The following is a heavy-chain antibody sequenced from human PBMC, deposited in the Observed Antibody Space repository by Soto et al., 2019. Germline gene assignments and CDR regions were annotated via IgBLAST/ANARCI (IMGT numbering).Heavy chain of an antibody. CDR3: AKVKDSSGYYFDY. Sequence: GGSLRLSCAASGFTFSSYCMHWVRQAPGKGLEWVAVISYDGSNKYYADSVKGRFTISRDNSKNTLYLQMNSLRAEDTAVYYCAKVKDSSGYYFDYWGQGTLVTVSS. D-gene: IGHD3-22*01. CDR2: ISYDGSNK. V-gene: IGHV3-30*18. J-gene: IGHJ4*02. CDR1: GFTFSSYC.